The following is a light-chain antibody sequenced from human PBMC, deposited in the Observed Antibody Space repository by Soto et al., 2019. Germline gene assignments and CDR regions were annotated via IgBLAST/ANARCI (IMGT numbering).Light chain of an antibody. CDR1: SSDVGGYNY. Sequence: QSALTQPASVSGSPGQSITISCTGTSSDVGGYNYVSWYQQHPGKAPKLMIYDVSNRPSGVSNRFSGSKSGNTASLTISGLQAEDKADYYCSSYTSSSTLGVFGGGTKLTVL. J-gene: IGLJ2*01. CDR2: DVS. V-gene: IGLV2-14*01. CDR3: SSYTSSSTLGV.